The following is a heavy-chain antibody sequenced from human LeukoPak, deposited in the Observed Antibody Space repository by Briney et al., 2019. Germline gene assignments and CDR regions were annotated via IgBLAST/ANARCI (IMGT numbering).Heavy chain of an antibody. D-gene: IGHD3-22*01. J-gene: IGHJ3*02. CDR2: INPNSGGT. CDR3: ARDYYDSSGLGAFDI. CDR1: GYTFTGPY. V-gene: IGHV1-2*02. Sequence: ASVKVSCKASGYTFTGPYIHWVRQAPGQGLEGMGWINPNSGGTKYAQKFQGRGTMTRDTSISTAYMELSRLRSDDTAVFYCARDYYDSSGLGAFDIWGQGTMVTVSS.